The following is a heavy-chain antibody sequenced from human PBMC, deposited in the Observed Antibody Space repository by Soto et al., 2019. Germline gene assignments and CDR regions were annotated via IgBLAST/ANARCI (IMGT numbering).Heavy chain of an antibody. CDR3: ATYVSTSPAGWFDP. V-gene: IGHV2-5*02. Sequence: QITLKESGPTLVKPTQTLTLTCTFSGLSLSTSGEAVGWIRQPPGKALEWLALIYWDDDKRYNPTLKTRRTTTRDTSKSQVVLTLTDMDPVDTATYYCATYVSTSPAGWFDPWGQGILVTVSS. D-gene: IGHD3-10*01. J-gene: IGHJ5*02. CDR2: IYWDDDK. CDR1: GLSLSTSGEA.